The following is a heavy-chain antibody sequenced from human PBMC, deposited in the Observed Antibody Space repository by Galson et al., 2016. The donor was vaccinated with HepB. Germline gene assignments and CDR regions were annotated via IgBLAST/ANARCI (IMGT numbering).Heavy chain of an antibody. D-gene: IGHD4-17*01. CDR2: IGGTIGTT. J-gene: IGHJ4*02. CDR1: GFTFSTYA. V-gene: IGHV3-23*01. Sequence: SLRLSCAASGFTFSTYAMSWVRQAPGKGLEWVSGIGGTIGTTYYVGSVKGRFTIPRDNSKKMLHLQMKSLRAEDTAVYYCAKAMTTMIRGIATFYFHYWGQGTLVTVSS. CDR3: AKAMTTMIRGIATFYFHY.